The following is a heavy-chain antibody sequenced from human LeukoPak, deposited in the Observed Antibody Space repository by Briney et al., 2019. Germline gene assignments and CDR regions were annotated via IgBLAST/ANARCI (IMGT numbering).Heavy chain of an antibody. CDR1: GFTFDDYA. Sequence: GGSLRLSCAASGFTFDDYAMHWVRQAPGKGLEWVSLISGDGGSTYYADSVKGRFTISRDNSKNSLSLQMNSLRTEDTALYYCAKDWQYYYDSSGYLQHWGQGTLVTVSS. CDR3: AKDWQYYYDSSGYLQH. CDR2: ISGDGGST. J-gene: IGHJ1*01. D-gene: IGHD3-22*01. V-gene: IGHV3-43*02.